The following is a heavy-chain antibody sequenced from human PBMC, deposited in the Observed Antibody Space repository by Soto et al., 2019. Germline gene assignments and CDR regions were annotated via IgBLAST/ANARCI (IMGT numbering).Heavy chain of an antibody. CDR2: VSAYNGNT. V-gene: IGHV1-18*01. CDR3: ARAPIPGSRVLLYDSSGYYSDY. J-gene: IGHJ4*01. D-gene: IGHD3-22*01. Sequence: GASVKVSCKASGYTFTSYGISSVRQAPGQGLEWMGWVSAYNGNTNYAQKLQGRVTMTTDTSTSTAYMELRSLRSDDTAVYYCARAPIPGSRVLLYDSSGYYSDYWG. CDR1: GYTFTSYG.